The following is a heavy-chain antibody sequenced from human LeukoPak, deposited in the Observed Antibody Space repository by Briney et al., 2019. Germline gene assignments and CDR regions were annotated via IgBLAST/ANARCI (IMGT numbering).Heavy chain of an antibody. Sequence: GESLKISCKGSGYSFTSYWIGWVRQMPGKGLEWMGIIYPGDSDTRYSPSFQGQVTISADKSISTAYLQWSSLKASDTAMYYCARQTYYYDSSGSARASAFDTWGQGTMVTVSS. CDR3: ARQTYYYDSSGSARASAFDT. V-gene: IGHV5-51*01. J-gene: IGHJ3*02. CDR1: GYSFTSYW. D-gene: IGHD3-22*01. CDR2: IYPGDSDT.